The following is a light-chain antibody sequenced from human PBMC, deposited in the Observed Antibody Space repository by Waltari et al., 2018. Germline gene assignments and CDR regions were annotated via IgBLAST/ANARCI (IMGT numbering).Light chain of an antibody. V-gene: IGLV2-23*02. CDR1: TSDVGNYDL. CDR3: CSYAGRGTYV. CDR2: EVN. J-gene: IGLJ1*01. Sequence: QSALTQPASVSGTPGQSITISCTGTTSDVGNYDLVSWYQQHPGKAPKLLICEVNKRPLGVSSRFSGSKSGNTASLTISGLQAEDEADYYCCSYAGRGTYVFGSGTKVTVL.